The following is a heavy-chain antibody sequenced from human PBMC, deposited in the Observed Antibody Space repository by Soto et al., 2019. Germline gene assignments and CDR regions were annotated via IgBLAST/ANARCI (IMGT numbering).Heavy chain of an antibody. V-gene: IGHV3-15*07. CDR3: TTERYYDSSGYYSDY. CDR2: IKSKTDGGTT. CDR1: GFNFSNAW. J-gene: IGHJ4*02. Sequence: GGSLRLSCAASGFNFSNAWMNWVRQAPGKGLEWVGRIKSKTDGGTTDYAAPVKGRFTISRDDSKNTLYLQMNSLKTEDTAVYYCTTERYYDSSGYYSDYWGQGTLVTVSS. D-gene: IGHD3-22*01.